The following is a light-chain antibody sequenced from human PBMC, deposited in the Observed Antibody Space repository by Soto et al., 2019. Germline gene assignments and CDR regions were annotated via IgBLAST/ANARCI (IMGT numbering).Light chain of an antibody. V-gene: IGLV1-44*01. Sequence: QSVLTQPPSASGTPGQRVTISCSGSSSNIGGNAVNWYQQLPGTTPKLLIYSNIQRPSGVPDRFSGSKSGTSASLAIGGLQSEDEADYYCAAWDDSLSGYVFGTGTKLTVL. CDR2: SNI. J-gene: IGLJ1*01. CDR1: SSNIGGNA. CDR3: AAWDDSLSGYV.